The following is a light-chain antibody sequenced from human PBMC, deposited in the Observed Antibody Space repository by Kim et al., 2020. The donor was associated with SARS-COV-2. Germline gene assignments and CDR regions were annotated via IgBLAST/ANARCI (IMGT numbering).Light chain of an antibody. CDR2: KAS. Sequence: ASVEDRINITCRASQSINTWLAWYQQKPGKAPKPLIYKASSLESGVPSRFSGSGSGTEFTLTISSLQPDDFATYYCQKYNTYPITFGQGTRLEIK. CDR1: QSINTW. V-gene: IGKV1-5*03. J-gene: IGKJ5*01. CDR3: QKYNTYPIT.